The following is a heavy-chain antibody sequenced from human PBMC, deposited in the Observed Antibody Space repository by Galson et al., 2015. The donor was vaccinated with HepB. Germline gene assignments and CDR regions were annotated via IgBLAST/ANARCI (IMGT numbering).Heavy chain of an antibody. CDR3: ARDPGGSGYYYGSGSPPGGMDV. CDR2: ISAYNGNT. D-gene: IGHD3-10*01. Sequence: SVKVSCKASGYTFTSYGISWVRRAPGQGLEWMGWISAYNGNTNYAQKLQGRVTMTTDTSTSTAYMELRSLRSDDTAVYYCARDPGGSGYYYGSGSPPGGMDVWGQGTTVTVSS. V-gene: IGHV1-18*04. J-gene: IGHJ6*02. CDR1: GYTFTSYG.